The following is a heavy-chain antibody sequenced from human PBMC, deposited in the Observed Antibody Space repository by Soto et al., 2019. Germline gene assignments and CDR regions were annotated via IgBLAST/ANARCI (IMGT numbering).Heavy chain of an antibody. J-gene: IGHJ6*02. CDR1: GFTFSSYS. CDR3: AGDTHMDV. CDR2: ISSSSSTI. Sequence: EVQLVESGGGLVQPGGSLRLSCAASGFTFSSYSMNWVRQAPGKGLEWVSYISSSSSTIYYADSVKGRFTISRDNAKNSLDLQMNSLRDEDTAVYYFAGDTHMDVWGQGTTVTVSS. V-gene: IGHV3-48*02.